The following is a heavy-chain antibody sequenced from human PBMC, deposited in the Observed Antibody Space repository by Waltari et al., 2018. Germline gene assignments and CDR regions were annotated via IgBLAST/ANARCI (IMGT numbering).Heavy chain of an antibody. CDR1: GCTFSSYS. V-gene: IGHV3-48*04. CDR3: ARKGPRGAFDI. D-gene: IGHD3-10*01. CDR2: ISRSSSTI. J-gene: IGHJ3*02. Sequence: EVQLVESGGGLVQPGGSLRLSCAASGCTFSSYSMNWVRQAPGKGRGWVSYISRSSSTIYYADSVKGRFTISRDNAKNSLYLQMNSLRAEDTAVYYCARKGPRGAFDIWGQGTMVTVSS.